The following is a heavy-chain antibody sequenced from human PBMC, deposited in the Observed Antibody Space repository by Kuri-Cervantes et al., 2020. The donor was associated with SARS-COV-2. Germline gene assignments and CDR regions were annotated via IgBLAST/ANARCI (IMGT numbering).Heavy chain of an antibody. CDR2: IYYSGST. Sequence: SETLSLTCTVSGASISSNLYYWGWIRQPPGKGLEWIGSIYYSGSTYYNPSLKSRVTISVDTSKNQFSLKLSSVTAADTAVYYCARGASGYERYYYYYGMDVWGQGTTVTVSS. D-gene: IGHD5-12*01. V-gene: IGHV4-39*01. CDR1: GASISSNLYY. J-gene: IGHJ6*02. CDR3: ARGASGYERYYYYYGMDV.